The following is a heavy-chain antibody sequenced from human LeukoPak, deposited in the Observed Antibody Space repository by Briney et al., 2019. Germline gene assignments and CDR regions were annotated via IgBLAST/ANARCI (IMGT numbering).Heavy chain of an antibody. V-gene: IGHV1-69*13. J-gene: IGHJ6*02. CDR1: GGTFSSYA. CDR2: IIPMFGTA. CDR3: ARGGHDSGYYGMDV. D-gene: IGHD1-26*01. Sequence: ASVKVSCKASGGTFSSYAINWVRQAPGQGLEWMGGIIPMFGTANYAQKFQGRVTITADESTSTAYMELSSLRSEDTAVYYCARGGHDSGYYGMDVWGQGTTVTVSS.